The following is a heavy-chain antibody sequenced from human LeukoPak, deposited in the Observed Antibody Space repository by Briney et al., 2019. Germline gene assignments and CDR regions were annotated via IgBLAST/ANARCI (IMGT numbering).Heavy chain of an antibody. CDR2: ISYDGSNK. Sequence: GGSLRLSCAASGFTFSSYAMHWVRQAPGKGLEWVAVISYDGSNKYYADSVKGRFTISRDNSKNTLYLQMNSLRAEDTAVYYCARDRNRYNWNYVVDYWGQGTLVTVSS. CDR1: GFTFSSYA. D-gene: IGHD1-7*01. CDR3: ARDRNRYNWNYVVDY. J-gene: IGHJ4*02. V-gene: IGHV3-30-3*01.